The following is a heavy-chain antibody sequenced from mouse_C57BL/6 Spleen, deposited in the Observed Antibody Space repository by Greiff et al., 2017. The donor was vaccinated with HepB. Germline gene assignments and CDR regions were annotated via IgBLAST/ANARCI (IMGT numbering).Heavy chain of an antibody. J-gene: IGHJ3*01. D-gene: IGHD2-4*01. CDR1: GFSLTSYG. CDR2: IWSGGST. CDR3: ARAYYDYARFAY. Sequence: VQLVESGPGLVQPSQSLSITCTVSGFSLTSYGVHWVRQSPGKGLEWLGVIWSGGSTDYNAAFISRLSISKDNSKSQVFFKMNSLQADDTAIYYCARAYYDYARFAYWGQGTLVTVSA. V-gene: IGHV2-2*01.